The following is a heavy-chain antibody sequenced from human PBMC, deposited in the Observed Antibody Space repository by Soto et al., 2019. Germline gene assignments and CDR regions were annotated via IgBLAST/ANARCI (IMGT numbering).Heavy chain of an antibody. Sequence: PGGSLRLSCAASGFTFSSYAMSWVRQAPGKGLEWVSAISASGGSTYYADSVKGRFTISRDNSKNTLYLQMNSLRAEDTAVYYCAPRRESAIKDFDYWGQGTLVTVSS. J-gene: IGHJ4*02. CDR1: GFTFSSYA. V-gene: IGHV3-23*01. CDR2: ISASGGST. D-gene: IGHD3-10*01. CDR3: APRRESAIKDFDY.